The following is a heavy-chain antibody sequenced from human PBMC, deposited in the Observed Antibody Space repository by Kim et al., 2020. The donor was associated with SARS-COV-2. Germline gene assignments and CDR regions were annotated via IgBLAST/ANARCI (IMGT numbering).Heavy chain of an antibody. Sequence: TRYSPSFQGQVTISADKSISTAYLQWSSLNASDTAMYYCARGGLREGFDYWGQGTLVTVSS. V-gene: IGHV5-51*01. CDR2: T. CDR3: ARGGLREGFDY. D-gene: IGHD3-16*01. J-gene: IGHJ4*02.